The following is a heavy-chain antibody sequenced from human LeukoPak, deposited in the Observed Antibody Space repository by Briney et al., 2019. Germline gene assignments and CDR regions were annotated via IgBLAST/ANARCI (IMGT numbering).Heavy chain of an antibody. Sequence: KPSETLSLTCTVSGVSISSYYWSWIRQPPGKGLEWIRYIYYSGSTNYNPSLKSRVTISVDTSKNQFSLKLSSVTAADTAVYYCARDPGWMYNDSSGLFAFDIWGQGTMVTVSS. CDR3: ARDPGWMYNDSSGLFAFDI. V-gene: IGHV4-59*01. CDR2: IYYSGST. CDR1: GVSISSYY. D-gene: IGHD3-22*01. J-gene: IGHJ3*02.